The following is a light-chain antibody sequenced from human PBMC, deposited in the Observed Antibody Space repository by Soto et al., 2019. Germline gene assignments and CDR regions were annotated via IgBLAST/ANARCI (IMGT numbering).Light chain of an antibody. J-gene: IGKJ3*01. Sequence: EVVLTQSPATLSLSPGEAATLSCRASQSISNNLAWYQQKPGQAPRLLIYGASTRATGIPARFSGSGSGTEFTLTISSLQSEDFAVYYCQQYNNWPPVTFGPGTKVDI. CDR2: GAS. V-gene: IGKV3-15*01. CDR1: QSISNN. CDR3: QQYNNWPPVT.